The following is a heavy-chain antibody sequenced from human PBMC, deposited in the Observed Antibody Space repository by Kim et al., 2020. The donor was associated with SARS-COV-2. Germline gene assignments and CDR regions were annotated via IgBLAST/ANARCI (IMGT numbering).Heavy chain of an antibody. D-gene: IGHD6-19*01. V-gene: IGHV3-30*18. J-gene: IGHJ6*03. CDR3: AKVAVAAPTHYFYYMDA. CDR2: ISYDETNK. CDR1: GFTFSNYG. Sequence: GGSLRLSCAASGFTFSNYGMHWVRQAPGKGLEWVALISYDETNKYYADSVKGRFTISRDNSKNTLYLQMNSLRAEDTAVYYCAKVAVAAPTHYFYYMDAWGKGATVTVSS.